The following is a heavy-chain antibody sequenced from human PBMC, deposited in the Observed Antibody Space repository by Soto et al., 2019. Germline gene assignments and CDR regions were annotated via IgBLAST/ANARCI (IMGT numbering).Heavy chain of an antibody. V-gene: IGHV3-21*06. CDR3: ARESEDLTSNFDF. CDR1: GVTFKMFS. Sequence: GGSLRLSCAASGVTFKMFSMNWVRQAPGKGLEWVSSISSTTNYIYYGDSMKGRFTISRDNAKNSLYLEMNSLRAEDTAVYYCARESEDLTSNFDFWGQGTLVTVYS. CDR2: ISSTTNYI. J-gene: IGHJ4*02.